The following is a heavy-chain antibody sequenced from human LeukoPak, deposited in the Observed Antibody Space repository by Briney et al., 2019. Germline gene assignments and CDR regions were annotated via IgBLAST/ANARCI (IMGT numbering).Heavy chain of an antibody. V-gene: IGHV1-2*02. CDR1: GYTFTGYY. CDR3: ASSRFLEWLYLFDY. J-gene: IGHJ4*02. Sequence: ASVKVSCRASGYTFTGYYIHWVQQAPGQGLEWLGWINPNSGGTNYAQKFQGRVTMTGDTSISTAYMELSRLRSDDTAVYFCASSRFLEWLYLFDYWGQGTLVTVSS. CDR2: INPNSGGT. D-gene: IGHD3-3*01.